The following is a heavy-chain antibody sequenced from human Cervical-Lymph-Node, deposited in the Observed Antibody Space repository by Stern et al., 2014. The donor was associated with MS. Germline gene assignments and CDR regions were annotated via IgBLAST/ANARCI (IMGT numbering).Heavy chain of an antibody. J-gene: IGHJ5*02. V-gene: IGHV1-69*09. CDR3: ARGVVSNRAAATLHNLFDP. CDR1: GGTFSSSYA. D-gene: IGHD2-15*01. Sequence: VHLVESGAEVKKPGSSVNVSCKASGGTFSSSYAITWMRQAPGPGLEWLGRIIPILGLPTYAQKFQGRVTITADTSTSTAYMELSSLRSEDTAVYYCARGVVSNRAAATLHNLFDPWGQGTLVTVSS. CDR2: IIPILGLP.